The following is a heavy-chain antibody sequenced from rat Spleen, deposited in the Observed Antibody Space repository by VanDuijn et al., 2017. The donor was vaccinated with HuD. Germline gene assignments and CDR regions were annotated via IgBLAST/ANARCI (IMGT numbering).Heavy chain of an antibody. CDR2: ISAGGDNT. CDR1: GFTFSDYN. Sequence: EVQLVESGGGLVQPGRSLKFSCAASGFTFSDYNMAWIRQAPTKGLEWVAYISAGGDNTYYRDSVKGRFTISRDNAKNTVDMQLSSLRSEDTATYYCTTGTFYDGTYYPGGFDYWGQGVMVTVSS. V-gene: IGHV5-27*01. J-gene: IGHJ2*01. D-gene: IGHD1-12*02. CDR3: TTGTFYDGTYYPGGFDY.